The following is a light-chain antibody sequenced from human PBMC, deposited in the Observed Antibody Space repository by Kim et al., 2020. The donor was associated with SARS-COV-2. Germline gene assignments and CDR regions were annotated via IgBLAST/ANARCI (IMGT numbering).Light chain of an antibody. Sequence: SYELTQPPSVSVAPGKTARITCGGNKIGSKSVHWYQQKPGQAPVLVIYYDSDRPSGIPERFSGSNSGNTATLTISRVEAGDEADYYCQVWDSSSDHLLGPWVFGGGTQLTVL. CDR2: YDS. J-gene: IGLJ3*02. CDR3: QVWDSSSDHLLGPWV. V-gene: IGLV3-21*04. CDR1: KIGSKS.